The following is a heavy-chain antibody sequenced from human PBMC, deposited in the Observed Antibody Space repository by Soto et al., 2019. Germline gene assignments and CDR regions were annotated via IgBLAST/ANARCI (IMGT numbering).Heavy chain of an antibody. D-gene: IGHD4-17*01. Sequence: GGSLRLSCAASGFTFSNAWMSWVRQAPGKGLEWVGRIKSKTDGGTTDYAAPVKGRFTISRDDSKNTLYLQMNSLKTEDTALYYCTTGTHDYGDYRSYYYYYMDVWGKGTTVTVSS. CDR3: TTGTHDYGDYRSYYYYYMDV. J-gene: IGHJ6*03. V-gene: IGHV3-15*01. CDR2: IKSKTDGGTT. CDR1: GFTFSNAW.